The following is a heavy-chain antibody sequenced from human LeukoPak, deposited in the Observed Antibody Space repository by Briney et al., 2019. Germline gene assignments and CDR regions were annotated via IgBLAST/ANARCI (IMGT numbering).Heavy chain of an antibody. CDR1: GGSFSGYY. D-gene: IGHD5-18*01. CDR2: INHSGST. Sequence: ASETLSLTCAVYGGSFSGYYWSWIRQPPGKGLEWIGEINHSGSTNYNPSLKSRVTISVDTSKNQFSLKLSSVTAADTAVYYCTRKSGNSDGALIYYYYYGMDVWGQGTTVTVSS. J-gene: IGHJ6*02. CDR3: TRKSGNSDGALIYYYYYGMDV. V-gene: IGHV4-34*01.